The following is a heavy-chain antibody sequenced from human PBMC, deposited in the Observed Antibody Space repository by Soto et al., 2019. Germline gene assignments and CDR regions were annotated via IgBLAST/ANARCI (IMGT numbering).Heavy chain of an antibody. V-gene: IGHV5-51*01. Sequence: GESLKISCKGSGYSFTSYWIGWVRQMPGKGLEWMGIIYPGDSDTRYSPSFQGQVTISADKSISTAYLQWSSLKASDTAMYYCARSSYYYDSSGYCPYYYYGMDVWGQGTTVTVSS. CDR3: ARSSYYYDSSGYCPYYYYGMDV. J-gene: IGHJ6*02. D-gene: IGHD3-22*01. CDR1: GYSFTSYW. CDR2: IYPGDSDT.